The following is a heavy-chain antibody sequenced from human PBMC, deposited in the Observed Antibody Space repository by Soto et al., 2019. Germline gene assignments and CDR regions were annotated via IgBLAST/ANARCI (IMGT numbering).Heavy chain of an antibody. CDR2: IYQSGTT. D-gene: IGHD3-22*01. CDR1: GGSVRSGSYY. CDR3: ARDSSGRHDY. V-gene: IGHV4-61*01. J-gene: IGHJ4*02. Sequence: ASETLSLTCSVSGGSVRSGSYYWTWIRQPPGKGLEWIGYIYQSGTTNYNASLKSRVTISIDTSKNQFFLKLNSVTAADTAVHYCARDSSGRHDYWGQGTLVTVSS.